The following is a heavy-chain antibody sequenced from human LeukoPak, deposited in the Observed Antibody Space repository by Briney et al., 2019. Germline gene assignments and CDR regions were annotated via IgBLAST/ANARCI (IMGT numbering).Heavy chain of an antibody. CDR2: VSSDGGT. Sequence: PSETLSLTYTVSGGAISTSGYYWAWIRQPPGKGLEWIGSVSSDGGTSHTSLKSRVPLALDTSNNQFSLRLTSVTAADTAVYYCVRETSGSSRTEYWGQGTLVTVSS. D-gene: IGHD6-13*01. J-gene: IGHJ4*02. CDR3: VRETSGSSRTEY. V-gene: IGHV4-39*07. CDR1: GGAISTSGYY.